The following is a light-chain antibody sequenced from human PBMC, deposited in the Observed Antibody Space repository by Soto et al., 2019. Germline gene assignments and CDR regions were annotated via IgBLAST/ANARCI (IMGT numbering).Light chain of an antibody. CDR1: QAVSSNY. Sequence: EIVLTQSPGILSLSPGERATLSCRASQAVSSNYLAWYQQKPGQAPRLLIYGASSRATGIPDRFSGSGSGTDFTLTISRLEPEDFAVYYCQQYGRSLYTFGQGTKLEIK. CDR2: GAS. J-gene: IGKJ2*01. V-gene: IGKV3-20*01. CDR3: QQYGRSLYT.